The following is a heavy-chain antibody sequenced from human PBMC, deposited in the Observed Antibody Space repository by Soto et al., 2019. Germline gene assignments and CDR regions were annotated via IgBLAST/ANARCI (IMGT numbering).Heavy chain of an antibody. J-gene: IGHJ4*02. Sequence: SETLSLTCTVSGGSISSGGYYWSWIRQHPGKGLEWIGYIYYSGSTYYNPSLKSRVTISVDTSKNQFSLKLSSVTAADTAVYYCARLTSGPVYFDYWGQGTLVTVSS. CDR3: ARLTSGPVYFDY. D-gene: IGHD3-10*01. CDR1: GGSISSGGYY. CDR2: IYYSGST. V-gene: IGHV4-31*03.